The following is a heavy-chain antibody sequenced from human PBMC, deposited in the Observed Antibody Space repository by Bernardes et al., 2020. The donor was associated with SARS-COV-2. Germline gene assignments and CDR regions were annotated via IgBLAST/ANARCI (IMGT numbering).Heavy chain of an antibody. CDR3: AGSSCGIDCYIGGLRSWDYGMDV. Sequence: SETLSLTCTVSGASISSSNYYWGWIRQPPGKGLEWIGSIYSSGSSYYSPSLQSRVSGSVDTSRNQFSLRLSFVTAADTAVYYCAGSSCGIDCYIGGLRSWDYGMDVWGQGTTVTVSS. J-gene: IGHJ6*02. CDR1: GASISSSNYY. V-gene: IGHV4-39*01. D-gene: IGHD2-21*02. CDR2: IYSSGSS.